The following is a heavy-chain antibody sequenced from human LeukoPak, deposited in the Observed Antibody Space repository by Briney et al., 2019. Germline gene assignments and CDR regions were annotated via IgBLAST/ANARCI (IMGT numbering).Heavy chain of an antibody. CDR3: AKDAPMVTGLPYYFDY. V-gene: IGHV3-30*02. D-gene: IGHD5-18*01. J-gene: IGHJ4*02. CDR1: GFTFSSYG. CDR2: IRYDGSNK. Sequence: GGSLRLSCAASGFTFSSYGMHWVRQAPGKGLEWVAFIRYDGSNKYYADSVKGRFTISRDNSKNTLYLQMNSLRAEDTAVYYCAKDAPMVTGLPYYFDYWGQGTLVTVSS.